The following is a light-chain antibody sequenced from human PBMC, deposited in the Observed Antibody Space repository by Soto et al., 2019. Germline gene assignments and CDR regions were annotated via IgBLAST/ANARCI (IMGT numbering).Light chain of an antibody. CDR2: DAS. V-gene: IGKV1-5*01. CDR1: QKISNW. Sequence: DIQMTQSPSTLSASVGDRVTITCRVSQKISNWLAWYQQRPGKAPKLLISDASNLESGVPSRFSGSGSGTDFTLTISSLQPDDSATYYCQQYRGPFVQGTKVEIK. J-gene: IGKJ1*01. CDR3: QQYRGP.